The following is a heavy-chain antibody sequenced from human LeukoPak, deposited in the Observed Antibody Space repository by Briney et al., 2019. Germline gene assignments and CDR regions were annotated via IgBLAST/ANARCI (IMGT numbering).Heavy chain of an antibody. CDR1: GGSISSGGYY. J-gene: IGHJ4*02. CDR2: IYYSGST. Sequence: SETLSLTCTVSGGSISSGGYYWSWIRQHPGKGLEWIGYIYYSGSTYYDPSLKSRVTISVDTSKNQFSLKLSSVTAADTAVYYCVRVYGSDFAHFDYWGQGTLVTVSS. CDR3: VRVYGSDFAHFDY. V-gene: IGHV4-31*03. D-gene: IGHD2-21*02.